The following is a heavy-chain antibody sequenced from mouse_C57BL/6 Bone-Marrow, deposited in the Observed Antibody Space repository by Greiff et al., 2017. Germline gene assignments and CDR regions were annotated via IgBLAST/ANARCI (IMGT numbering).Heavy chain of an antibody. CDR2: ISSGGSYT. CDR3: ARKDYDYGPWFAY. J-gene: IGHJ3*01. V-gene: IGHV5-6*01. Sequence: EVKLQESGGDLVKPGGSLKLSCAASGFTFSSYGMSWVRQTPDKRLEWVATISSGGSYTYYPDSVTGRFTISRDNAKNTLYLQMSSLKSEDTAMYYCARKDYDYGPWFAYWGQGTLVTVSA. D-gene: IGHD2-4*01. CDR1: GFTFSSYG.